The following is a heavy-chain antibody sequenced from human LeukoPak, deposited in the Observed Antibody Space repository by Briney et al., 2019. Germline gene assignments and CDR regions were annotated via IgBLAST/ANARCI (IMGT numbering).Heavy chain of an antibody. Sequence: GGSLRLSCAASGFTFSRYWIHWVRQAPGKGLVWVSRIKSDGSTNYADSVKGRFTISRDNAKKTVSLQMNSLRAEDTGVYYCARAPAEIGGYYPEYFRHWGQGTLVTVSS. CDR3: ARAPAEIGGYYPEYFRH. CDR1: GFTFSRYW. CDR2: IKSDGST. D-gene: IGHD3-22*01. J-gene: IGHJ1*01. V-gene: IGHV3-74*01.